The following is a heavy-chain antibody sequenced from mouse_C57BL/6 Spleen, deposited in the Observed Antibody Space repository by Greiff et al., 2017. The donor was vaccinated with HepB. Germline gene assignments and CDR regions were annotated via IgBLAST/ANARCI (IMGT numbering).Heavy chain of an antibody. CDR1: GYTFTSYW. D-gene: IGHD1-1*01. J-gene: IGHJ2*01. CDR3: AGAIYYYGSSYEY. V-gene: IGHV1-59*01. CDR2: IDPSDSYT. Sequence: QVQLQQPGAELVRPGTSVKLSCKASGYTFTSYWMHWVKQRPGQGLEWIGVIDPSDSYTNYNQKFKGKATLTVDTSSSTAYMQLSSLTSEDSAVYYCAGAIYYYGSSYEYWGQGTTLTVSS.